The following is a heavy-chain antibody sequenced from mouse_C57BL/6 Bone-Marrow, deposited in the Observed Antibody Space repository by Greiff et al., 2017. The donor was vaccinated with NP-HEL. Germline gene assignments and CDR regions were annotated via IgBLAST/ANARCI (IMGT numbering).Heavy chain of an antibody. J-gene: IGHJ2*01. V-gene: IGHV1-81*01. CDR3: ARFFITSLSYYFDY. Sequence: QVQLQQSGAELARPGASVKLSCKASGYTFTSYGISWVKQRTGQGLEWIGEIYPRRGNTYYNEKFKGKATLTADKSSSTAYMELRSLTSEDSAVYFCARFFITSLSYYFDYWGQGTTLTVSS. D-gene: IGHD1-2*01. CDR2: IYPRRGNT. CDR1: GYTFTSYG.